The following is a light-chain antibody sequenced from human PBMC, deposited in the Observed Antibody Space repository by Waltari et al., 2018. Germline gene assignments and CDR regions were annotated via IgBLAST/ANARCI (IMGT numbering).Light chain of an antibody. Sequence: EIVLTQSPGTLSLSPGESATLSCRAIQSISKYLAWYQQRPGQAPRLLIYAASNRATGIPGRFSGGGSGTDFSLTISRLEPEDFAVYYCQHHVRLPATFGQGTKVEIK. V-gene: IGKV3-20*01. CDR1: QSISKY. CDR2: AAS. J-gene: IGKJ1*01. CDR3: QHHVRLPAT.